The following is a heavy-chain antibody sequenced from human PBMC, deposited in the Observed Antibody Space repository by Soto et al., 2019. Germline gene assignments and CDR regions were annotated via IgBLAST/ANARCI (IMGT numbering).Heavy chain of an antibody. CDR3: AKGVVPADILVPDY. D-gene: IGHD2-2*01. Sequence: QVQLVESGGGVVQPGRSLRLSCAASGFTFSSYGMHWVRQAPGKGLEWVAVISYDGSNKYYADSVKGRFTISRDNSKNTLYLQMNSLRAEDTAVYYCAKGVVPADILVPDYWGQGTLVTVSS. CDR1: GFTFSSYG. CDR2: ISYDGSNK. V-gene: IGHV3-30*18. J-gene: IGHJ4*02.